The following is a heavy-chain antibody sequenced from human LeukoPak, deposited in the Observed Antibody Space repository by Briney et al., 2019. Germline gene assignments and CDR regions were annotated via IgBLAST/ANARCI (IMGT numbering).Heavy chain of an antibody. V-gene: IGHV3-7*04. Sequence: PGGSLRLSCAASGFTLSYHWMTWVRQAPGKGLEWVANIKNDGTVKNYVDSVKGRFTISRDNAKNSLYLQMNGLRAEDTGVYYCAKDSYSKGDYWGQGVLVTVSS. J-gene: IGHJ4*02. CDR2: IKNDGTVK. CDR1: GFTLSYHW. D-gene: IGHD5-18*01. CDR3: AKDSYSKGDY.